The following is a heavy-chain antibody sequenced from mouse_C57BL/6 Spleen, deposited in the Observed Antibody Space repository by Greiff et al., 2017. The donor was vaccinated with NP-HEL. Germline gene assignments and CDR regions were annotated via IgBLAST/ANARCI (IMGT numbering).Heavy chain of an antibody. J-gene: IGHJ2*01. D-gene: IGHD1-1*01. V-gene: IGHV1-64*01. CDR2: IHPNSGST. Sequence: QVQLQQPGAELVKPGASAKLSCKASGYTFTSYWMHWVKQRPGQGLEWIGMIHPNSGSTNYNEKFKSKATLTVDKSSSTAYMQLSSLTSEDSAVYYCARFYYGSSTGYWGQGTTLTVSS. CDR3: ARFYYGSSTGY. CDR1: GYTFTSYW.